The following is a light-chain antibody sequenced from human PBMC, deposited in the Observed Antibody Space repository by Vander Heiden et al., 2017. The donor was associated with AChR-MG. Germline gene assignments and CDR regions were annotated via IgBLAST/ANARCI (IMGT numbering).Light chain of an antibody. J-gene: IGKJ1*01. V-gene: IGKV3-20*01. CDR2: GAS. CDR3: QQFGSSPMT. Sequence: IVLTQSPGTLSLSPGERATLSCRASQSVSSSYLAWYQHKPGQAPRLLIYGASSRATGIPDRFIGGGSGTDFTLTISRLEPEDFAVYYCQQFGSSPMTFGQGAKVEIK. CDR1: QSVSSSY.